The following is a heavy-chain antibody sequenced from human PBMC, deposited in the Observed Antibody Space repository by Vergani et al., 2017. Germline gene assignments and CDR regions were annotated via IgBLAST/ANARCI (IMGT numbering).Heavy chain of an antibody. CDR2: ISDDGSNE. CDR3: ARDLAYCHEGSCAL. Sequence: QVQLVESGGGVVQPGRSLRLSCAVSGFTFSSYGMHWVRQAPGKGLEWVAVISDDGSNEYYADSVKGRFIVSRDNSNDALDLQMNSLRTDDTAVYYCARDLAYCHEGSCALWGQGSVVTVSS. J-gene: IGHJ4*02. D-gene: IGHD2-15*01. V-gene: IGHV3-30*03. CDR1: GFTFSSYG.